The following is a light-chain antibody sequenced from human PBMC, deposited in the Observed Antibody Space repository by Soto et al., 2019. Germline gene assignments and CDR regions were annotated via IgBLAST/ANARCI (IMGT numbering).Light chain of an antibody. CDR1: QNIINY. J-gene: IGKJ5*01. CDR2: VAS. CDR3: QQSYNAPIA. V-gene: IGKV1-39*01. Sequence: IHMRQLPASLSASVGDRVNLACRASQNIINYLNWYQQKPGKAPQLLIYVASRLESGEPSTFNGSGPGTDYTLTTTSLQSEDFGTYDCQQSYNAPIACAQGTRLEIK.